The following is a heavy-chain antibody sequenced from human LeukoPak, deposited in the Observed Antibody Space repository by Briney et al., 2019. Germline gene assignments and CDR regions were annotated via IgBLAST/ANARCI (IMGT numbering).Heavy chain of an antibody. CDR1: GASISGYH. V-gene: IGHV4-4*07. J-gene: IGHJ5*01. Sequence: SETLSLTCTVPGASISGYHWSWIRQPAGKGLEWIGRVYTSGSTNYNPSLKSRVTMSVDTSKNQFSLKVISVTAADAAVYYCARGSKQWLNGFDYWGQGTLVTVSS. CDR2: VYTSGST. CDR3: ARGSKQWLNGFDY. D-gene: IGHD6-19*01.